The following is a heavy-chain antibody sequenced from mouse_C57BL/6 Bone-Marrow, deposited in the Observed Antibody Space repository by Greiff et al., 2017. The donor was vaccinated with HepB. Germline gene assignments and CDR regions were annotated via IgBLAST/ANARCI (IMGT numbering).Heavy chain of an antibody. V-gene: IGHV5-12*01. D-gene: IGHD3-1*01. J-gene: IGHJ4*01. CDR3: ARHEQLGAMDY. Sequence: VQLKESGGGLVQPGGSLKLSCAASGFTFSDYYMYWVRQTPEKRLEWVAYISNGGGSTYYPDTVKGRFTISRDNAKNTLYLQMSRLKSEDTAMYYCARHEQLGAMDYWGQGTSVTVSS. CDR2: ISNGGGST. CDR1: GFTFSDYY.